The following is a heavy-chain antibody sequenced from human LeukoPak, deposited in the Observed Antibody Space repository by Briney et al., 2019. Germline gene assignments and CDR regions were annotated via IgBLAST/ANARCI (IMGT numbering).Heavy chain of an antibody. CDR3: ARGRGQQHSLTRFDP. J-gene: IGHJ5*02. Sequence: ASVKVSCKASGYTFTSYGISWVRQAPGQGLEWMGWISAYNGNTNYAQKLQGRVTMTTGTSTSTAYMELRSLRSDDTAVYYCARGRGQQHSLTRFDPWGQGTLVTVSS. V-gene: IGHV1-18*01. CDR1: GYTFTSYG. D-gene: IGHD4/OR15-4a*01. CDR2: ISAYNGNT.